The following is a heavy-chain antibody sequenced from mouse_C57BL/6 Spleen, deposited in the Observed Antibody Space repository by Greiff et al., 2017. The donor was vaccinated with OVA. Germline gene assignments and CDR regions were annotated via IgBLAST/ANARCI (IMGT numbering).Heavy chain of an antibody. D-gene: IGHD2-4*01. CDR1: GFTFSSYA. V-gene: IGHV5-9-1*02. CDR2: ISSGGDYI. CDR3: TREDDYDRYFDV. Sequence: EVKLMESGEGLVKPGGSLKLSCAASGFTFSSYAMSWVRQTPEKRLEWVAYISSGGDYIYYADTVKGRFTISRDNARNTLYLQMSSLKSEDTAMYYCTREDDYDRYFDVWGTGTTVTVS. J-gene: IGHJ1*03.